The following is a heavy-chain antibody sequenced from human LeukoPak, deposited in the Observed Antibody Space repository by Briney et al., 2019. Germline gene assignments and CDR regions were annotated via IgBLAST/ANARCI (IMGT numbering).Heavy chain of an antibody. CDR1: GGSISSYY. D-gene: IGHD1-26*01. J-gene: IGHJ4*02. CDR2: IYHSGST. V-gene: IGHV4-38-2*02. Sequence: SSVTLSLTCTVSGGSISSYYWGWLRQPPGKGLEWIGSIYHSGSTYYNPSLKSRVTISVDTSKNQFSLKLSSVTAADTAVYYCARNLGATKEDPFDYWGQGTLVTVSS. CDR3: ARNLGATKEDPFDY.